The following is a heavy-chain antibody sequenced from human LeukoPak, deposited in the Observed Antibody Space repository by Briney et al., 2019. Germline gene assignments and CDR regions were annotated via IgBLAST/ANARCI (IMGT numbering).Heavy chain of an antibody. D-gene: IGHD6-19*01. J-gene: IGHJ4*02. V-gene: IGHV1-2*02. CDR2: INPNSGGT. CDR3: ARDSGYSSGWYT. Sequence: ASVKVSCKASGYTFTGYYMHWVRQAPGQGLEWMGWINPNSGGTNYAQKFQGRVTMTRDTSISTAYMELSRLRSDDTAVYYCARDSGYSSGWYTWSQGTLVTVSS. CDR1: GYTFTGYY.